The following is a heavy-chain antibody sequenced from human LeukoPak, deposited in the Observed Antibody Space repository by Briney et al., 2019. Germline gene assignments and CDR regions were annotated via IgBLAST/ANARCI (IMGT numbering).Heavy chain of an antibody. J-gene: IGHJ5*02. V-gene: IGHV1-2*02. D-gene: IGHD3-22*01. CDR2: INPNSGGT. CDR1: GYTFTGYY. CDR3: ASGTYYYDSSGYYYENLDWFDP. Sequence: ASVKVSCKASGYTFTGYYMHWVRQAPGQGLEWMGWINPNSGGTNYAQKFQGRVTMTRDTSISTAYMELSRLRSDDTAVYYCASGTYYYDSSGYYYENLDWFDPWGQGTLVTVSS.